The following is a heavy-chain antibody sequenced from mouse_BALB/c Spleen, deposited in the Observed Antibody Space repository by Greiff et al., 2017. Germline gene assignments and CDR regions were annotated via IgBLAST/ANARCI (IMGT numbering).Heavy chain of an antibody. Sequence: QVQLQQPGAELVKPGASVKLSCKASGYTFTSYWMHWVKQRPGQGLEWIGEINPSNGRTNYNEKFKSKATLTVDKSSSTAYMQLSSLTSGDSAVYYCARITTEAMDYWGQGTSVTVSS. D-gene: IGHD1-1*01. V-gene: IGHV1S81*02. CDR2: INPSNGRT. J-gene: IGHJ4*01. CDR3: ARITTEAMDY. CDR1: GYTFTSYW.